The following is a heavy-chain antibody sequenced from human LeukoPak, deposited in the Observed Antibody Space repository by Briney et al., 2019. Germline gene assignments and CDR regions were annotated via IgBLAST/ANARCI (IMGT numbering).Heavy chain of an antibody. Sequence: GGSLRLSCAASGFTFSSYSMNWVRQAPGKGLEWVSSISSSSSYIYYADSVKGRFTISRDNAKNSLYPQMNSLRAEDTAVYYCASWGPRLESVEHAFDIWSQGTMVTVSS. D-gene: IGHD3-16*01. CDR3: ASWGPRLESVEHAFDI. CDR1: GFTFSSYS. CDR2: ISSSSSYI. J-gene: IGHJ3*02. V-gene: IGHV3-21*01.